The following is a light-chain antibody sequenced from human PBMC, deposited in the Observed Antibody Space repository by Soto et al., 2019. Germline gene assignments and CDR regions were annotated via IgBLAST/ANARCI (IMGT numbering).Light chain of an antibody. V-gene: IGKV1-5*01. CDR1: QGISSW. CDR2: DAS. J-gene: IGKJ1*01. CDR3: QQYNSYPWT. Sequence: DIQMTQSPSTLSASVEDRVTITCRASQGISSWLAWYQQKPGKAPKLLIYDASSLESGVPSRFSGSGSGTEFTLTISSLQPDDFATYYCQQYNSYPWTFGQGTKVEIK.